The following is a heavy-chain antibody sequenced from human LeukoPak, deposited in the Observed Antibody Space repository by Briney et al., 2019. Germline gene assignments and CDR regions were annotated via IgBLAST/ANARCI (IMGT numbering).Heavy chain of an antibody. J-gene: IGHJ6*03. CDR2: ISASGVNT. CDR1: DFSFSTYA. V-gene: IGHV3-23*01. CDR3: AKGLGIEWFGEFGCHYYYMDV. D-gene: IGHD3-10*01. Sequence: GGSLRLSCAASDFSFSTYAMTWVRQAPGKGLEWVSAISASGVNTYYADSVKGRFTISRDNSKSTLSLQMNSLRAEDTAVYYCAKGLGIEWFGEFGCHYYYMDVWGKGTTVTVSS.